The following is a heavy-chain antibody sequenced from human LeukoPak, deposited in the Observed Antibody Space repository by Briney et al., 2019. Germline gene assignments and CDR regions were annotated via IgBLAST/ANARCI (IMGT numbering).Heavy chain of an antibody. J-gene: IGHJ4*02. CDR1: GFTFSSYA. Sequence: GGSLRRSCAASGFTFSSYAMSWVRQAPGKGLEWVSAISGSGGGTYYADSVKGRFTISRDNSKNTLYLQMNSLRAEDTAVYYCAKGVLYYDFWSGIDYWGQGTLVTVSS. CDR2: ISGSGGGT. V-gene: IGHV3-23*01. D-gene: IGHD3-3*01. CDR3: AKGVLYYDFWSGIDY.